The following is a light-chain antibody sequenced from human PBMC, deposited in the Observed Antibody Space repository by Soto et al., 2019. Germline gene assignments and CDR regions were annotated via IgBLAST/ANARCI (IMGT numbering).Light chain of an antibody. J-gene: IGKJ1*01. CDR2: XAS. Sequence: DIVMTQSPATLSVSPGERATLSCRASQSFXSNLDWYQQKPGKAPRALIYXASNRATGIPARFSGSGYGTDFTITISSLEPEDVAVYYCQQRSNWRTFGQGTKVDIK. CDR1: QSFXSN. V-gene: IGKV3-11*01. CDR3: QQRSNWRT.